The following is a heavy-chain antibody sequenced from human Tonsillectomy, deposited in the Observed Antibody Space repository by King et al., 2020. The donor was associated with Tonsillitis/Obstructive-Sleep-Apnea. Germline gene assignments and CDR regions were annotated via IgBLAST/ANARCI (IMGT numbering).Heavy chain of an antibody. CDR3: AREEVGYCSCGSCYGLWY. CDR2: ISYDGSSK. Sequence: VQLVESGGGVVQPGRSLRLSCAASGFTFSSYAMHWVRQAPGKGLEWVAVISYDGSSKSYADSVKGRFTISRDNSKKTLYLQVNSLRAEDTAVYYCAREEVGYCSCGSCYGLWYWGQGTLVTVSS. J-gene: IGHJ4*02. D-gene: IGHD2-15*01. V-gene: IGHV3-30*01. CDR1: GFTFSSYA.